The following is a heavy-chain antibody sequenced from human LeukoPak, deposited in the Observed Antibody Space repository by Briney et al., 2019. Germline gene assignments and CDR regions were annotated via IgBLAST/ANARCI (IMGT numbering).Heavy chain of an antibody. CDR2: IYSGGST. J-gene: IGHJ3*02. CDR1: GFTVSSNY. CDR3: AKWHYDFWSGSPGDAFDI. D-gene: IGHD3-3*01. Sequence: GGSLRLSCAASGFTVSSNYMSWVRQAPGKGLEWVSIIYSGGSTYYADSVKGRFTISRDNSKNTLYLQMNSLRAEDTAVYYCAKWHYDFWSGSPGDAFDIWGQGTMVTVSS. V-gene: IGHV3-53*01.